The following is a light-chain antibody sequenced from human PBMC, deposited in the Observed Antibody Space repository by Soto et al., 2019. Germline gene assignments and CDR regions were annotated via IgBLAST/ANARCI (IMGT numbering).Light chain of an antibody. CDR1: SSDVGSYNL. CDR3: CSYENTSSVVL. CDR2: EGN. V-gene: IGLV2-23*03. Sequence: QSVLTQPASVSGSPGQSITISCTGTSSDVGSYNLVSWYQQHPDKAPNLLIYEGNKRPLGVSNRFSASKSGNTDSLTISALQTEDEADYYCCSYENTSSVVLFGGGTKVTVL. J-gene: IGLJ2*01.